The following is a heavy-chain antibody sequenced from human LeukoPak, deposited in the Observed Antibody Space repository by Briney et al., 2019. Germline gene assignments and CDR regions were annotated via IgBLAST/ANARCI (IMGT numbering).Heavy chain of an antibody. J-gene: IGHJ4*02. Sequence: PSETLSLTCTVSSGSITDHYWSWIRQPPGKGLELTGHIHSTGNTFYKPSLKSRITISLDTSRNQFSLRLSSVTAADTAVYYCARFSSGCSTASCYLDYWGQGTLVTVPS. CDR2: IHSTGNT. D-gene: IGHD2-2*01. CDR3: ARFSSGCSTASCYLDY. CDR1: SGSITDHY. V-gene: IGHV4-59*11.